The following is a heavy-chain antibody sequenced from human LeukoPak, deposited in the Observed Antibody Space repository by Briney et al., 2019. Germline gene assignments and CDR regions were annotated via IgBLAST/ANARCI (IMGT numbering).Heavy chain of an antibody. CDR1: GGTFSKYP. J-gene: IGHJ3*02. V-gene: IGHV1-69*06. CDR2: IIPIFDTA. Sequence: GSSVTVSCKASGGTFSKYPINWVRQAPGQGLEWMGGIIPIFDTANYAQKFQGRVTITADKSTSTTYMELSSLGSEDTAVYYCARDQQWLITGEDFFDIWGQGTMVTVSS. D-gene: IGHD6-19*01. CDR3: ARDQQWLITGEDFFDI.